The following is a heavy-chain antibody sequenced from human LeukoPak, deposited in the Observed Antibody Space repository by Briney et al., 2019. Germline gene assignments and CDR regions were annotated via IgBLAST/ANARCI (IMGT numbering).Heavy chain of an antibody. V-gene: IGHV4-59*11. J-gene: IGHJ3*02. Sequence: SETLSLTCAVSDDSFSSHYWTWIRQPPGKGLEWIGYISYIGSTNYNPSRKSRVTISIDTSKNQFSLKLSSVTAADTAVYYCARDLVTVTKGSDIWGQGTMVSVSS. CDR2: ISYIGST. CDR1: DDSFSSHY. D-gene: IGHD4-17*01. CDR3: ARDLVTVTKGSDI.